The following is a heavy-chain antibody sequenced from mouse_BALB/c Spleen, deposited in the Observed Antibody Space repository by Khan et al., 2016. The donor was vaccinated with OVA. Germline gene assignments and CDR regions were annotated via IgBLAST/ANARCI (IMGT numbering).Heavy chain of an antibody. CDR2: IYPGDGNS. D-gene: IGHD1-1*01. CDR1: GYTFTSYW. CDR3: ASGGIATGYFDY. J-gene: IGHJ2*01. V-gene: IGHV1-87*01. Sequence: QVQLQQSGTELARPGASVKLSCKASGYTFTSYWMQWVKQRPGQGLEWIGAIYPGDGNSRYTQKFKGKATLTADKSSSTAYMQLSSLGSEYSAVYYCASGGIATGYFDYWGQGTTLTVSS.